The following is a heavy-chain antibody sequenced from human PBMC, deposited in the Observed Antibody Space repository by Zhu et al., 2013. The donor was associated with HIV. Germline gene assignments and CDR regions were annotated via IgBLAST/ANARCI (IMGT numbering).Heavy chain of an antibody. CDR2: IVPIFGTT. J-gene: IGHJ5*02. CDR1: GGTLNSDA. Sequence: QVQLVQSGAEVKKPGSSVKVSCKTSGGTLNSDAITWVRQAPGQGLEWMGTIVPIFGTTNHAQKFQGRVTITADKSTTAAYMELSSLRSEDTAVYYCIRRAFYYDRSWFDPWGQGTLVTVSS. V-gene: IGHV1-69*06. CDR3: IRRAFYYDRSWFDP. D-gene: IGHD3-22*01.